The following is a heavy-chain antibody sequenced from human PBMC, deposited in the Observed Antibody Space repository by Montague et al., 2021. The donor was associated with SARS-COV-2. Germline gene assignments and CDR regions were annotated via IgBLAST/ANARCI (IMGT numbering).Heavy chain of an antibody. CDR1: GGSMSDHC. V-gene: IGHV4-59*11. J-gene: IGHJ5*02. CDR2: SYYSGGI. D-gene: IGHD6-6*01. Sequence: ETLSLTCTVSGGSMSDHCWAWIRQRPGKGLEWLSYSYYSGGINSNSSLKSRVSMSVDTSKNQFSLKLTSVTAADTAVYYCARAVSARRAVNWFDPWGQGTLVTVSS. CDR3: ARAVSARRAVNWFDP.